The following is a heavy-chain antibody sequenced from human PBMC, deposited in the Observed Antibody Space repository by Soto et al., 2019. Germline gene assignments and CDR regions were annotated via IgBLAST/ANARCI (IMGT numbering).Heavy chain of an antibody. J-gene: IGHJ4*02. CDR2: ISDSGGST. CDR3: ANGCGGTCYSRIHY. D-gene: IGHD2-15*01. V-gene: IGHV3-23*01. Sequence: EVRLLESGGGLVQPGGSLRLSCAASGFTFSSYAMSWVRQAPGKGLEWVSGISDSGGSTYYADSVKGRFTISRDNSNNTLYLQMNSLRAEDTAVYYCANGCGGTCYSRIHYWGQGTLVTVSS. CDR1: GFTFSSYA.